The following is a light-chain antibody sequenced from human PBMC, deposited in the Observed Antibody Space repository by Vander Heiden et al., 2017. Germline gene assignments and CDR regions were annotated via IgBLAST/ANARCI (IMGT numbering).Light chain of an antibody. Sequence: QSALTQPASVSGSPGQSITISCTGTSSDVGGYNYVSWYQQHPGKAPKLMIYEVSNRPSGVSNRFAGSKSGHTASLTISGLQAEDDADYYCSSYTSSSTVVFGGGTKLTVL. CDR1: SSDVGGYNY. V-gene: IGLV2-14*01. CDR3: SSYTSSSTVV. CDR2: EVS. J-gene: IGLJ2*01.